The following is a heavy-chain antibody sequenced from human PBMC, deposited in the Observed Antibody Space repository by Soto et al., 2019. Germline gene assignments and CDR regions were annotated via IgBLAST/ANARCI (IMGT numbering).Heavy chain of an antibody. CDR1: GFTFSSYG. D-gene: IGHD2-2*01. V-gene: IGHV3-33*01. CDR2: IWYDGSNK. J-gene: IGHJ6*03. CDR3: ARTAYCSSTSCHYYYYYMDV. Sequence: HPGGSLRLSCASSGFTFSSYGMHWVRQAPGKGLEWVAVIWYDGSNKYYADSVKGRFTISRDNSKNTLYLQMNSLRAEDTAVYYCARTAYCSSTSCHYYYYYMDVWGKGTTVTVSS.